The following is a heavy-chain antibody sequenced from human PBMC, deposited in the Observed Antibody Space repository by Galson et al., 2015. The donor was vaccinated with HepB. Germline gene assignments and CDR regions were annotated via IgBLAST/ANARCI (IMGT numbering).Heavy chain of an antibody. CDR2: IYYSGST. CDR3: ARRVRGYSYGAFDY. J-gene: IGHJ4*02. V-gene: IGHV4-39*01. CDR1: GGSISSSSYY. D-gene: IGHD5-18*01. Sequence: ETLSLTCTVSGGSISSSSYYWGWIRQPPGKGLEWIGSIYYSGSTYYNPSLKSRVTISVDTSKNQFSLKLSSVTAADTAVYYCARRVRGYSYGAFDYWGQGTLVTVSS.